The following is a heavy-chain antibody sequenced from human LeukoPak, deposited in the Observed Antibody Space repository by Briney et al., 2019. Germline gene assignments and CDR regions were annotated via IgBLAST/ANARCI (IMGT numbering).Heavy chain of an antibody. D-gene: IGHD4-11*01. J-gene: IGHJ5*02. CDR1: GYIFTGYY. CDR3: ARDRFGNYVFDP. V-gene: IGHV1-2*06. Sequence: ASVTVSCKASGYIFTGYYVHWVRQAPGRGLEWIGRINPDNGGTDYAQKFQGRVTMTRDMSISTAYMELSRLRSDDTAVYYCARDRFGNYVFDPWGQGTLVTVSS. CDR2: INPDNGGT.